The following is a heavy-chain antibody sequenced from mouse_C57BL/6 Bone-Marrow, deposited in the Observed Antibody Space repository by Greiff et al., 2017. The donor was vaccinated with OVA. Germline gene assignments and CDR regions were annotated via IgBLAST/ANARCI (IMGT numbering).Heavy chain of an antibody. CDR2: ISYDGSN. D-gene: IGHD1-1*01. V-gene: IGHV3-6*01. CDR3: ARDYYGSSLWAMDY. J-gene: IGHJ4*01. Sequence: EVQLVESGPGLVKPSQSLSLTCSVTGYSITSGYYWNWIRQFPGNKLEWMGYISYDGSNNYNPSLKNRISITRDTSKNQFFLKLNSVTTEDTATYYCARDYYGSSLWAMDYWGQGTSVTVSS. CDR1: GYSITSGYY.